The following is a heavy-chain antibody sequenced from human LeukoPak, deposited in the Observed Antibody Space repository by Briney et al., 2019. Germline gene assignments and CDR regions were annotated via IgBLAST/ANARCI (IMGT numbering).Heavy chain of an antibody. CDR1: GFTFTSSA. V-gene: IGHV1-58*01. CDR3: AALESRRGPTVTDY. Sequence: SVKVSCKASGFTFTSSAVQWVRQARGQRLEWIGWIVVGSGNTNYAQKFQERVTITRDMSTSTAYMELSSLRSEDTAVYYCAALESRRGPTVTDYWGQGTLVTVSS. D-gene: IGHD4-17*01. J-gene: IGHJ4*02. CDR2: IVVGSGNT.